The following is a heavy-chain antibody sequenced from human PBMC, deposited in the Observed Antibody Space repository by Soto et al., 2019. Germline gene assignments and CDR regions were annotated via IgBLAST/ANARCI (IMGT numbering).Heavy chain of an antibody. CDR3: AREWVYGSGSPSYFDY. CDR1: GGSISSGGYY. D-gene: IGHD3-10*01. CDR2: IYYSGST. Sequence: QVQLQESGPGLVKPSQTLSLTCTVSGGSISSGGYYWSWLRQHPGKGLEWIGYIYYSGSTYYNTSLKSRVTISVDTSKNQFSLKLSSVTAADTAVYYCAREWVYGSGSPSYFDYWGQGTLVTVSS. V-gene: IGHV4-31*03. J-gene: IGHJ4*02.